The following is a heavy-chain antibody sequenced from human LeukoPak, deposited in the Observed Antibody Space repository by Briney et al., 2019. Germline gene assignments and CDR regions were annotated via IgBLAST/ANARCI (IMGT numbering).Heavy chain of an antibody. CDR2: IYYSGST. J-gene: IGHJ4*02. CDR3: AGAHGIFGVVTHFDY. Sequence: SETLSLTCTVSGGSISSYYWSWIRQPPGKGLEWIGYIYYSGSTNYNPSLKSRVTISVDTSKNQFSLKLSSVTAADTAVYYCAGAHGIFGVVTHFDYWGQGTLVTVSS. CDR1: GGSISSYY. V-gene: IGHV4-59*01. D-gene: IGHD3-3*01.